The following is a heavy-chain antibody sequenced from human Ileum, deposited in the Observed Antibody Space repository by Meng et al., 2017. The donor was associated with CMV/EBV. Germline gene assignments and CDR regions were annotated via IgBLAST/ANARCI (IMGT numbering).Heavy chain of an antibody. CDR3: ARGSSSWAFDY. Sequence: QVRRQESGPGLVKPSETLSLTCTVSGGSISGYYWSWIRQPATKGLEWIGRVYSSGSTDYNPSLQSRVTMSVDTSKNQFSLKLSSVTAADTAVYYCARGSSSWAFDYWGQGTLVTVSS. D-gene: IGHD2-2*01. CDR1: GGSISGYY. V-gene: IGHV4-4*07. J-gene: IGHJ4*02. CDR2: VYSSGST.